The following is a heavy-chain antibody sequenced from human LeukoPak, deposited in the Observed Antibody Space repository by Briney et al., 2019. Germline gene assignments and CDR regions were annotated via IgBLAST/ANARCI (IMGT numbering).Heavy chain of an antibody. CDR2: IRYDGSDK. D-gene: IGHD1-1*01. V-gene: IGHV3-30*02. CDR3: AKDRTGSPDEADY. Sequence: PGGSLRLSCAASGFTFSSYGMHWVRQAPGKGLEWVAFIRYDGSDKYFADSVKGRFTISRDNSKNTLYLQMNSLRPEDTALYHCAKDRTGSPDEADYWGQGTLVTVSS. J-gene: IGHJ4*02. CDR1: GFTFSSYG.